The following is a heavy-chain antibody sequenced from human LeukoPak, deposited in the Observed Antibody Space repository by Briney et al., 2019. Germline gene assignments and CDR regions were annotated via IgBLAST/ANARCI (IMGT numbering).Heavy chain of an antibody. CDR2: IYYSGST. V-gene: IGHV4-39*07. Sequence: PSETLSLTCTVSGGSISSSSYYWGWIRQPPGKGLEWIGSIYYSGSTYYNPSLKSRVTISVDTSKNQFSLKLSSVTAADTAVYYCARARKFYSSGWARGAFDIWGQGTMVTVSS. J-gene: IGHJ3*02. CDR3: ARARKFYSSGWARGAFDI. CDR1: GGSISSSSYY. D-gene: IGHD6-19*01.